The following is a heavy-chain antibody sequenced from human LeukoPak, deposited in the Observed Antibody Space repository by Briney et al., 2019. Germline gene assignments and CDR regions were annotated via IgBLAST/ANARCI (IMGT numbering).Heavy chain of an antibody. D-gene: IGHD4-17*01. CDR1: GFTFSSYA. V-gene: IGHV3-30*18. J-gene: IGHJ4*02. Sequence: GGSLRLSCAASGFTFSSYAMSWVRQTPGKGLEWVGIMSNSGENTFYGEAVKGRFTISRDNSQNTLYLQMNSLRPEDTAVYYCAKGGASVTRYVDYWGQGTLVTVSS. CDR2: MSNSGENT. CDR3: AKGGASVTRYVDY.